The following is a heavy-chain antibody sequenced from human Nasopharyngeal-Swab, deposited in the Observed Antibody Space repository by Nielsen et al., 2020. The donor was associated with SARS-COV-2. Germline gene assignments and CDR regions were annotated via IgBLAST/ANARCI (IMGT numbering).Heavy chain of an antibody. J-gene: IGHJ6*02. V-gene: IGHV4-34*01. CDR3: ARWIRYYGSGSCQDV. CDR1: GGSFSGYY. CDR2: INHSGST. Sequence: GSLRLSCAVYGGSFSGYYWSWIRQPPGKGLEWIGEINHSGSTNYNPSLKSRVTISVDTSKNQFSLKLSSVTAADTAVYYCARWIRYYGSGSCQDVWGQGTTVTVSS. D-gene: IGHD3-10*01.